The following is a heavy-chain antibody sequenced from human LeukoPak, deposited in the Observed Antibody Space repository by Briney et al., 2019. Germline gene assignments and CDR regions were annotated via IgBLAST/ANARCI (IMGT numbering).Heavy chain of an antibody. D-gene: IGHD4-23*01. CDR1: GGSISSYY. CDR3: ARHQRGNSDAFDI. Sequence: SETLSLTCTVSGGSISSYYWSWIRQPPGKGLEWIGYLYYGGSTNYNPSLKSRVTISVDTSKNQFSLKLSSVTAADTAVYYCARHQRGNSDAFDIWGQGTMVTVSS. V-gene: IGHV4-59*01. J-gene: IGHJ3*02. CDR2: LYYGGST.